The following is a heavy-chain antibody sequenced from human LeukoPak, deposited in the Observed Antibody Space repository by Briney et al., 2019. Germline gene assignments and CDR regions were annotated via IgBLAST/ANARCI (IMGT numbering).Heavy chain of an antibody. Sequence: GGSLRLSCAASGFTFDDYAMHWVRQAPGKGLEWVSLISGDGGSTYYADSVKGRFTISRGNSKNSLYLQMNSLRTEDTALYYCAKGAAAGNYFDYWGQGTLVTVSS. CDR2: ISGDGGST. CDR1: GFTFDDYA. J-gene: IGHJ4*02. D-gene: IGHD6-13*01. V-gene: IGHV3-43*02. CDR3: AKGAAAGNYFDY.